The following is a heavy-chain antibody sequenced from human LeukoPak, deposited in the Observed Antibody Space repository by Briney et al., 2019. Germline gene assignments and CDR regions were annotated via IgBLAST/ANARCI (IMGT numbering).Heavy chain of an antibody. J-gene: IGHJ6*02. CDR2: MNPNSGNT. Sequence: ASVKVSCKTSGYAFTANGITWVRQAPGQGLEWMGWMNPNSGNTGYAQKFQGRVTMTRNTSISTAYMELSSLRSEDTAVYYCARLIAAAGTPYYYYGMDVWGQGTTVTVSS. V-gene: IGHV1-8*01. CDR3: ARLIAAAGTPYYYYGMDV. CDR1: GYAFTANG. D-gene: IGHD6-13*01.